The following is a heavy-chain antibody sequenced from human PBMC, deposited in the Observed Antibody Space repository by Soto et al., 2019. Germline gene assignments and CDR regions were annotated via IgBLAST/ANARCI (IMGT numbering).Heavy chain of an antibody. CDR3: AKVLLRIKPTVFGVVIDYFDY. CDR1: GFTFSYSG. CDR2: IGRTADAT. D-gene: IGHD3-3*01. J-gene: IGHJ4*02. V-gene: IGHV3-23*01. Sequence: PGGSLRLSCSASGFTFSYSGITWVRQTPGKGLEWVSSIGRTADATFYADSVRGRFTISRDNSKNTLYLQMNSLRAEDTAVYYCAKVLLRIKPTVFGVVIDYFDYWGQGTLVTVSS.